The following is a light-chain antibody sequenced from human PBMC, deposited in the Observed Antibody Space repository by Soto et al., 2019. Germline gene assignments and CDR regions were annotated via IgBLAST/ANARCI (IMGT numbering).Light chain of an antibody. V-gene: IGKV3D-15*01. CDR3: QQYNNWPPLT. J-gene: IGKJ4*01. CDR2: GAS. CDR1: QSVSSN. Sequence: EIVMTQSPATLSVSPGERATLSCRASQSVSSNLAWYQQKPGQAPRLLIYGASTRATGIPARFSGSGSGTEFPPTNSSLPSEDFAVYYRQQYNNWPPLTFGGGTKVEIK.